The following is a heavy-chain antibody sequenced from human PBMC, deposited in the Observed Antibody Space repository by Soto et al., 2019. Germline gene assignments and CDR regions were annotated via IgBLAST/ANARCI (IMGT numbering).Heavy chain of an antibody. D-gene: IGHD6-6*01. Sequence: EMNLVETGGGLSQPGGSLTLSCAASGFTVNSNYMAWVRQTPGKGLEWVSLIYTVGSTYYADSVKGRFTISRDDSKNTLHLQMNSLRAEDTAIYYCARAVSARRFDYWGQGTLVTVSS. CDR1: GFTVNSNY. J-gene: IGHJ4*02. CDR3: ARAVSARRFDY. CDR2: IYTVGST. V-gene: IGHV3-53*02.